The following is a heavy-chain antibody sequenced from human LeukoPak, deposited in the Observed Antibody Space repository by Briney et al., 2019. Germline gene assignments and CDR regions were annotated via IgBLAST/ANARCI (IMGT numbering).Heavy chain of an antibody. J-gene: IGHJ3*02. D-gene: IGHD3-22*01. CDR3: ARGAYYYDSSGFYDAFDI. Sequence: SETLSLTCTVSGGSINSGGYYWSWIRQPAGKGLEWIGRIYTSGSTNYNPSLKSRVTISVDTSKNQFSLKLSSVTAADTAVYYCARGAYYYDSSGFYDAFDIWGQGTMVTVSS. CDR1: GGSINSGGYY. V-gene: IGHV4-61*02. CDR2: IYTSGST.